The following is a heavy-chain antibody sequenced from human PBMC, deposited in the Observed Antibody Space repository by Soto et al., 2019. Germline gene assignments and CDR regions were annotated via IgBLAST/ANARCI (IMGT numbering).Heavy chain of an antibody. V-gene: IGHV4-39*01. J-gene: IGHJ4*02. CDR1: GGSINSRSYY. D-gene: IGHD2-21*02. CDR3: ERQRNSVVTQAYFDD. CDR2: IYYSGST. Sequence: SETLSLTCTVSGGSINSRSYYWGWIRQSPGKGLEWIGSIYYSGSTYYNPSLKSRVVMSVDTSKNQFSLKLRSVSAADTAVYYCERQRNSVVTQAYFDDWGQGSLVTVSS.